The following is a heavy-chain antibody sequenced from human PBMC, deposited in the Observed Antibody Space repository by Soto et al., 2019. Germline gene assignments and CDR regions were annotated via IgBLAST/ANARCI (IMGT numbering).Heavy chain of an antibody. V-gene: IGHV3-33*01. CDR1: GFTFSSYG. Sequence: GGSLRLSCAASGFTFSSYGMHWVRQAPGKGLEWVAVIWYDGSNKYYADSVKGRFTISRDNSKNTLYLQMNSLRAEDTAVYYCARDLGGRGWFDPWGQGTLVTVSS. CDR2: IWYDGSNK. D-gene: IGHD2-15*01. CDR3: ARDLGGRGWFDP. J-gene: IGHJ5*02.